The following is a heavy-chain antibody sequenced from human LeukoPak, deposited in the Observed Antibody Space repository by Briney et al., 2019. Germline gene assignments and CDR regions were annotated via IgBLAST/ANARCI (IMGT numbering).Heavy chain of an antibody. CDR3: AATFYYDSPPAFDI. J-gene: IGHJ3*02. CDR2: FDPEDGET. Sequence: ASVKVSCKVSGYTLTELSMHWVRQAPGKGLEWMGGFDPEDGETIYAQKFQGRVTMTEDTSTDTAYMELSSLRSEDTAVYYCAATFYYDSPPAFDIWGQGTTVTVSS. V-gene: IGHV1-24*01. CDR1: GYTLTELS. D-gene: IGHD3-22*01.